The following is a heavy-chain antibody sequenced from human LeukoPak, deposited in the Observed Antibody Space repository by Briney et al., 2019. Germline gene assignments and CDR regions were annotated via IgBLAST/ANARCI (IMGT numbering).Heavy chain of an antibody. V-gene: IGHV1-2*02. CDR3: ARECVVPAAANWFDP. D-gene: IGHD2-2*01. J-gene: IGHJ5*02. CDR2: IKPNSGGT. CDR1: GYTFTGYY. Sequence: SVKVSSKASGYTFTGYYMHWVRQAPGQGLEWMEWIKPNSGGTNYAQKFQGRVTMTRDTSISTAYMELSRLRSDDTAVYYCARECVVPAAANWFDPWGQGTLVTVSS.